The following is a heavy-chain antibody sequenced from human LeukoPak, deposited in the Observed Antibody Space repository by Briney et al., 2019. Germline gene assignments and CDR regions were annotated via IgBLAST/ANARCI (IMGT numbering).Heavy chain of an antibody. CDR1: GGSFSGYY. D-gene: IGHD5-24*01. J-gene: IGHJ4*02. CDR3: ARRWLQYFDY. V-gene: IGHV4-34*01. Sequence: SETLSLTCAVYGGSFSGYYWSWIRQPPGKGLEWIGEINHSGSTNYNPSLKSRVTISVDTSKNQFSLKLSSVTAADTAVYYCARRWLQYFDYWGQGTLVTVSS. CDR2: INHSGST.